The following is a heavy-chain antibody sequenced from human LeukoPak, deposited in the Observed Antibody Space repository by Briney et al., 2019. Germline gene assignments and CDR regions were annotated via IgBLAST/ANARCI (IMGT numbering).Heavy chain of an antibody. Sequence: GGSLRLSCAASGFTFSSYAMSWVRQAPGKGLEWVSAISGSGGSTYYADSVKGRFTISRDNSKNTLYLQMNSLRAGDTAVYYCAKAAYYYGSDPYGMDVWGQGTTVTVPS. D-gene: IGHD3-10*01. J-gene: IGHJ6*02. CDR1: GFTFSSYA. V-gene: IGHV3-23*01. CDR3: AKAAYYYGSDPYGMDV. CDR2: ISGSGGST.